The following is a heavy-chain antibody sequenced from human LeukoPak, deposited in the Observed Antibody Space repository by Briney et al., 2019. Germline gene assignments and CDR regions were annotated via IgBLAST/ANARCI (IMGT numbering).Heavy chain of an antibody. J-gene: IGHJ4*02. Sequence: ASVKVSCKVSGYTLTELSMHWVRQAPGKGLEWMGGFDPEDGETIYAQKFQGRVTMTEDTSTDTAYMELSSLRSEDTAVHYCATGTYCGGDCYYFDYWGQGTLVTVSS. CDR1: GYTLTELS. D-gene: IGHD2-21*02. CDR3: ATGTYCGGDCYYFDY. V-gene: IGHV1-24*01. CDR2: FDPEDGET.